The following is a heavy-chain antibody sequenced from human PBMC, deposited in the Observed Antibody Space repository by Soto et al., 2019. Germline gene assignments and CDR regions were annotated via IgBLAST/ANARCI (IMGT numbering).Heavy chain of an antibody. CDR3: ATSYGSGYRAFDY. CDR2: VNPILSMS. V-gene: IGHV1-69*02. Sequence: QVQLVQSGAELKKPGSSVKVSCKASGDTFSFYTINWVRQAPGLGLEWMGRVNPILSMSNYAQKFQGRVTMTADNATSTGCRELRSLRSEDTAFYYCATSYGSGYRAFDYWGQGALVTVSS. J-gene: IGHJ4*02. D-gene: IGHD3-10*01. CDR1: GDTFSFYT.